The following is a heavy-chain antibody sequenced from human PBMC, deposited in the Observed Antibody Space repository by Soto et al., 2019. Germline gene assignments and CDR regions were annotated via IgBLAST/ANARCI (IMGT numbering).Heavy chain of an antibody. CDR3: ARSDIMITFGGVIVRRGVDV. CDR1: GGSISSYY. D-gene: IGHD3-16*02. V-gene: IGHV4-59*12. Sequence: PSETLSLTCTVSGGSISSYYLSWIRQPPGKGLEWIGYIYYSGSTNYNPSLRSRITISVDRSKNQFSLRLRSVTAADTAVYYCARSDIMITFGGVIVRRGVDVWGQGTTVTVSS. J-gene: IGHJ6*02. CDR2: IYYSGST.